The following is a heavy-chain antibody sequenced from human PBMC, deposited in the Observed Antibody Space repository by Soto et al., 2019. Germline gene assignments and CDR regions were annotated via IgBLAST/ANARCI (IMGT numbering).Heavy chain of an antibody. CDR3: ASSGPGGRSGDYYPYFDY. CDR2: VSYDGINK. D-gene: IGHD3-22*01. CDR1: GFTFSNYA. Sequence: QVQLVESGGGVVQPGRSLRLSCAASGFTFSNYAMHWVRQAPGKGLEWVAVVSYDGINKYDADSVKGRFTISRDNSNNTLYLHMNSLKPEDTAVYYCASSGPGGRSGDYYPYFDYWGQGTLVTVSS. J-gene: IGHJ4*02. V-gene: IGHV3-30-3*01.